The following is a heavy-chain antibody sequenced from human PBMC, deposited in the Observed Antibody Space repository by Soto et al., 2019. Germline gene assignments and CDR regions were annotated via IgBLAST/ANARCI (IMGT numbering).Heavy chain of an antibody. J-gene: IGHJ6*02. CDR1: GGTFSSYA. CDR2: IIPIFGTA. D-gene: IGHD4-17*01. CDR3: GSLRPLYGDYGPNYYYYGMDV. V-gene: IGHV1-69*01. Sequence: QVQLVQSGAEVKKPGSSVKVSCKASGGTFSSYAISWVRQAPGQGLEWMGGIIPIFGTANYAQKFQGRVTITADESTSTAYMELSSLRSEDMAVYYCGSLRPLYGDYGPNYYYYGMDVWGQGTTVTVSS.